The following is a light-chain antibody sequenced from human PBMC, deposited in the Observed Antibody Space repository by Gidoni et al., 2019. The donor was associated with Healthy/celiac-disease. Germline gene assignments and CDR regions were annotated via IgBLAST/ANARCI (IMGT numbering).Light chain of an antibody. CDR3: LQALPPPYT. V-gene: IGKV2-28*01. CDR2: LVS. Sequence: DVVMTQSPLSLPVTPGEPASISCRSRQILLHSNGDNYLDWYLKKPRQSPQLLIYLVSHRASGVPDRFSGSGSGNYSTLNISRVAAADAGVYYCLQALPPPYTFGQGTKLEIK. J-gene: IGKJ2*01. CDR1: QILLHSNGDNY.